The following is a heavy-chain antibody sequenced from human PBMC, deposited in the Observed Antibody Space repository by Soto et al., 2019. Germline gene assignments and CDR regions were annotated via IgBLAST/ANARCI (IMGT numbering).Heavy chain of an antibody. Sequence: GGSLRLSCAASGFTFSNSWMPWVRQVSGKGLGWVSRINADGTSTSYADSVKGRFTISRDNAKNTLYLHVNSLRAEDTAVYYCVKVLARGVGVPRFYFDSWGQGALVTVSS. CDR3: VKVLARGVGVPRFYFDS. V-gene: IGHV3-74*01. J-gene: IGHJ4*02. CDR2: INADGTST. CDR1: GFTFSNSW. D-gene: IGHD2-2*01.